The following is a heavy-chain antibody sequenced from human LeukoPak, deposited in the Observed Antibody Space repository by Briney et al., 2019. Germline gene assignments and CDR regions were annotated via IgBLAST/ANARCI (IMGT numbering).Heavy chain of an antibody. V-gene: IGHV3-23*01. CDR3: ARSFRSGSPY. D-gene: IGHD1-26*01. J-gene: IGHJ4*02. CDR1: GFTFSSYA. CDR2: ISGSGGST. Sequence: GGSLRLSCTASGFTFSSYAMSWVRQAPGKGLEWVSVISGSGGSTYYADPVKGRFTISRDNSKNTLYLQMNSLRAEDTAVYYCARSFRSGSPYWGQGTLVTVSS.